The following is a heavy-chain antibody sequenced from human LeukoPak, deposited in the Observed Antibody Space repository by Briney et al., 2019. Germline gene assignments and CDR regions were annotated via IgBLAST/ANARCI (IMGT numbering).Heavy chain of an antibody. J-gene: IGHJ4*02. CDR3: ARILGYCSGGACYSAFY. CDR2: INPSGGST. V-gene: IGHV1-46*01. Sequence: ASVKVSCKASSYTFTSYVITWVRQAPGQGLEWMGIINPSGGSTSYAQKFQGRVTMTRDTSTSTVYMELSSLRSEDTAVYYCARILGYCSGGACYSAFYWGQGTLVTVSS. D-gene: IGHD2-15*01. CDR1: SYTFTSYV.